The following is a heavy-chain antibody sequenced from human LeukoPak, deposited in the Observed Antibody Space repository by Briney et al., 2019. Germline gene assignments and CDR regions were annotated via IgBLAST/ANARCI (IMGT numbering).Heavy chain of an antibody. CDR3: ARWDDSAWGFGN. V-gene: IGHV4-4*02. J-gene: IGHJ4*02. Sequence: PSETLSLTCAVSGGSISSSNWWSWVRQPPGKGLEWIGEIYHSGSTNYNPSLKSRVTISVDTSKNQLSLKLTSVTAADTAVYYCARWDDSAWGFGNWGPGTLVTVSS. CDR1: GGSISSSNW. D-gene: IGHD6-19*01. CDR2: IYHSGST.